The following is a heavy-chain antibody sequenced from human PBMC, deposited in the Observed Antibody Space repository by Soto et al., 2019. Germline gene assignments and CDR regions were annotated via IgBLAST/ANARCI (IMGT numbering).Heavy chain of an antibody. Sequence: QVQLVQSGAEVKKPGSSVKVSCKASGGTFSSYAISWVRQAPGQGLEWMGGIIPIFGTANYAQKFQGRVTITADESTSTAYMELSSLRSEDMAVYYCARAPPRITGTTRAFDIWGQGTMVTVSS. CDR3: ARAPPRITGTTRAFDI. CDR1: GGTFSSYA. J-gene: IGHJ3*02. D-gene: IGHD1-7*01. CDR2: IIPIFGTA. V-gene: IGHV1-69*01.